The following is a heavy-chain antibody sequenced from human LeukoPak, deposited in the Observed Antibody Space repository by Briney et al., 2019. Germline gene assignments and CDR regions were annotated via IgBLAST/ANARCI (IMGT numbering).Heavy chain of an antibody. D-gene: IGHD3-10*01. CDR2: IYYSGST. CDR1: GGSISSGDYY. CDR3: ARVTMVRGVISAYTFDS. J-gene: IGHJ4*02. V-gene: IGHV4-30-4*01. Sequence: SETLSLTCTVSGGSISSGDYYWSWIRQPPGKGLEWIGYIYYSGSTYYNPSLKSRVTISVDTSKNQFSLKLSSVTAADTAVYYWARVTMVRGVISAYTFDSWGQGTLVTVS.